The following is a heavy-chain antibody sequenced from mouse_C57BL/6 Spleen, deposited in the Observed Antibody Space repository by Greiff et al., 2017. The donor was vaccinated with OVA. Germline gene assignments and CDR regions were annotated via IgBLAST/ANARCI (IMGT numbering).Heavy chain of an antibody. D-gene: IGHD2-1*01. CDR1: GFTFSSYT. CDR2: ISGGGGNT. Sequence: EVKLVESGGGLVKPGGSLKLSCAASGFTFSSYTMYWVRQTPEKRLEWVATISGGGGNTYYPDSVKGRFTISRDNAKNTLYLQMSSLSSEDTALYYCARYGNYVYYFDYWGQGTTLTVSS. CDR3: ARYGNYVYYFDY. V-gene: IGHV5-9*01. J-gene: IGHJ2*01.